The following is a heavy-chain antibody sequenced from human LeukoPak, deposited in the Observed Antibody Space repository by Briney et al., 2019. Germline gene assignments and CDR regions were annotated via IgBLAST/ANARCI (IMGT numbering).Heavy chain of an antibody. D-gene: IGHD1-1*01. V-gene: IGHV3-21*01. CDR2: ISSSSSYI. J-gene: IGHJ3*02. CDR1: GFTFSSYS. CDR3: ATASTGTTYAFDI. Sequence: GGSLRLSCAASGFTFSSYSMNWVRQAPGKGLEWVSSISSSSSYIYYADSVKGRFTISRDNAKNSLYLQMNSLRAEDTAVYYCATASTGTTYAFDIWGQGTMVTVSS.